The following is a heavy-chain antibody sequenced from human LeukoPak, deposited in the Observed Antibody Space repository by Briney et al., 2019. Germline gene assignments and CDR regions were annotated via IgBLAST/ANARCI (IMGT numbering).Heavy chain of an antibody. CDR2: IGTAGDT. Sequence: GGSLRLSCAASGFTFSSYDMHWVRQATGKGLEWVSAIGTAGDTYYPGSVKGRFTISRENTKNSLYLQMNSLRAGDTAVYYCVRDWDHFDFDSWGLGTLVTVSS. CDR1: GFTFSSYD. J-gene: IGHJ5*01. V-gene: IGHV3-13*01. CDR3: VRDWDHFDFDS. D-gene: IGHD3-9*01.